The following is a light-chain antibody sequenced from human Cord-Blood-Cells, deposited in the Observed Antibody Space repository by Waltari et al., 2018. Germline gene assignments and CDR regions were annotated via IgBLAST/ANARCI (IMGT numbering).Light chain of an antibody. CDR3: QQYNNWPPLT. Sequence: EIVMTQSPATLSVSPGERATLSCRASQSVSSNLAWYQQKPGQAPRLLSYGASTRATGIPARFSGSGSGTEFTLTISSLRSEDFAVYYCQQYNNWPPLTFGGGTKVEIK. CDR1: QSVSSN. J-gene: IGKJ4*01. V-gene: IGKV3-15*01. CDR2: GAS.